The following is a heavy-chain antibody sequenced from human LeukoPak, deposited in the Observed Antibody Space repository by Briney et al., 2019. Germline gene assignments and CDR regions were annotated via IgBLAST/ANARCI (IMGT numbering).Heavy chain of an antibody. CDR2: ISSSGSTI. V-gene: IGHV3-11*04. Sequence: GGSLRLSCAASGFTFSDYYMSWIRQAPGKGLEGVSYISSSGSTIYYADSVKGRFTISRDNAKNSLYPQMNSLRAEDTAVYYCARGMVRGVIHYYYYMDVWGKGTTVTVSS. D-gene: IGHD3-10*01. CDR1: GFTFSDYY. J-gene: IGHJ6*03. CDR3: ARGMVRGVIHYYYYMDV.